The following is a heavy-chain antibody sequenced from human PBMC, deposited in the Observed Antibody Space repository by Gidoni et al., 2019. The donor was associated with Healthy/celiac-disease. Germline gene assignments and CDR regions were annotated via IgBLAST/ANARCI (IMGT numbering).Heavy chain of an antibody. CDR2: IYSGGST. CDR3: AREKEEGYGGNLGY. Sequence: EVQLVESGGGLVQPGGSLRLSCAASGFTVSSNYMSWVRQAPGKGLEWVSVIYSGGSTYYADSVKGRFTISRDNSKNTLYLQMNSLRAEDTAVYYCAREKEEGYGGNLGYWGQGTLVTVSS. J-gene: IGHJ4*02. V-gene: IGHV3-66*02. D-gene: IGHD4-17*01. CDR1: GFTVSSNY.